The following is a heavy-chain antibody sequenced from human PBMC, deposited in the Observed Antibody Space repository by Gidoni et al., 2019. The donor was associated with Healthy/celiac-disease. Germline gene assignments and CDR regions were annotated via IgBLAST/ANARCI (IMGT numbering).Heavy chain of an antibody. CDR3: AHIGWGGGLDY. J-gene: IGHJ4*02. V-gene: IGHV2-5*01. CDR2: IYWNDDT. Sequence: QITLKESGPTLVIPTQTLTLTCTFSGFSLSTSGVGVGWIRQPPGKALEWLALIYWNDDTRYSPSLKSRLTITKDTSKNQVVITMTNRDPVDTATYYCAHIGWGGGLDYWGQGTLVTVSS. CDR1: GFSLSTSGVG. D-gene: IGHD3-16*01.